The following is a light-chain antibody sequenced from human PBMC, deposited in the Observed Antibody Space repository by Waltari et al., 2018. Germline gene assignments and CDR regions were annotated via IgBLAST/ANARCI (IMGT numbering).Light chain of an antibody. CDR2: GTT. CDR1: SLRSYY. Sequence: SSELTQDPAVSVALGQTVRITCQGDSLRSYYASWYQQKPGQAPVLVIYGTTNRPSGIPDRVSGSSSGNTASLTITGDQAEDEADDYCNSRDSSGNHVVFGGGTKLTVL. CDR3: NSRDSSGNHVV. V-gene: IGLV3-19*01. J-gene: IGLJ2*01.